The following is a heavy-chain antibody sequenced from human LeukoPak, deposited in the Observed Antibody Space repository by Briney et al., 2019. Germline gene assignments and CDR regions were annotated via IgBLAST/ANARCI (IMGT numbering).Heavy chain of an antibody. Sequence: GASVKVSCKASGYTFTGYYMHWVRQAPGQGLEWMGWINPNSGGTNYAQKFQGRVTMTRDTSISTAYMELSRLRSDDTAVYYCARSKRGYSYGEIDYWGQGTLVTVSS. CDR2: INPNSGGT. V-gene: IGHV1-2*02. CDR3: ARSKRGYSYGEIDY. CDR1: GYTFTGYY. D-gene: IGHD5-18*01. J-gene: IGHJ4*02.